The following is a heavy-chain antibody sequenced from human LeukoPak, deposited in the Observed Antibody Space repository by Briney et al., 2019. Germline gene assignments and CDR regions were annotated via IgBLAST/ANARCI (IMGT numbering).Heavy chain of an antibody. Sequence: GGSLRLSCAASGFTFSSYSMNWVRQAPGKGLEWVSFISSSSSYIYYADSVKGRFTISRDNAKNSLYLQMNSLRSDDTAVYYCAGGDYYYYYMDVWGKGTTVTVSS. CDR1: GFTFSSYS. CDR3: AGGDYYYYYMDV. D-gene: IGHD3-16*01. CDR2: ISSSSSYI. J-gene: IGHJ6*03. V-gene: IGHV3-21*04.